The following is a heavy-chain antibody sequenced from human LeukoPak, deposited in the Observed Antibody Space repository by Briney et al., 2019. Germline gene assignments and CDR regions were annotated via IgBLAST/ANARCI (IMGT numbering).Heavy chain of an antibody. CDR1: GYTFTSYG. Sequence: ASVKVSCKASGYTFTSYGISWVRQAPGQGLEWMGWISAYNGNTNYAQKLQGRVTMTTDTSTSTAYMELRSLRSDDTAVYYCARSTYYYGSGSPQGDYWGQGTLVTVSS. V-gene: IGHV1-18*01. CDR2: ISAYNGNT. D-gene: IGHD3-10*01. CDR3: ARSTYYYGSGSPQGDY. J-gene: IGHJ4*02.